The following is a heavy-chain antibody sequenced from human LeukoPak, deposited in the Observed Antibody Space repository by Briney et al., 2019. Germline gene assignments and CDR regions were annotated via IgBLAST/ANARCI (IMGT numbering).Heavy chain of an antibody. CDR1: GFTLSIYG. CDR3: AKDRLGAMLYFDC. D-gene: IGHD1-26*01. CDR2: MSGDGATT. V-gene: IGHV3-23*01. J-gene: IGHJ4*02. Sequence: RRSLSPSCAVSGFTLSIYGISWVRQPARKGRGWVGAMSGDGATTYYADSVKGRFTISRDNSKNALYLQINSLGAEDTAVYYCAKDRLGAMLYFDCWGQGTLVTVSS.